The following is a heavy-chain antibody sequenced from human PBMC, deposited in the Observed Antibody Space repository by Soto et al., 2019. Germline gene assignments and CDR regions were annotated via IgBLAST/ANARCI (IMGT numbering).Heavy chain of an antibody. CDR1: GFTFRNYA. V-gene: IGHV3-23*01. CDR3: AKVFSPEGGNYFDY. J-gene: IGHJ4*02. Sequence: EVQLLESGGRLVQPGGSLRLSCAASGFTFRNYAIDWVRQAPGKGLEWVSAISNSFSEGNTHYADSVKGRFTISRDNDRKMVFLEMNSLRAEYTAVYYCAKVFSPEGGNYFDYWGQGTLVTVSS. CDR2: ISNSFSEGNT.